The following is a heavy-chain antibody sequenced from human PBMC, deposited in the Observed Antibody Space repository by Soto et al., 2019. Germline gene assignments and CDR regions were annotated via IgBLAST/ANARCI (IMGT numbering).Heavy chain of an antibody. CDR1: GGSISSGGYY. J-gene: IGHJ3*02. D-gene: IGHD2-21*02. V-gene: IGHV4-31*03. Sequence: QVQLQESGPGLVKPSQTLSLTCTVSGGSISSGGYYWSWIRQHPGKGLEWIGYIYYSGSTYYNPSLKSRVTRSVDTSKNQFSLKLSSVTAADTAVYYCARDRVVTAMVRAFDIWGQGTMVTVSS. CDR2: IYYSGST. CDR3: ARDRVVTAMVRAFDI.